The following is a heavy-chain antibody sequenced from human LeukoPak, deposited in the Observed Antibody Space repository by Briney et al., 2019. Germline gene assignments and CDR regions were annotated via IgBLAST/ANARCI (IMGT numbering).Heavy chain of an antibody. Sequence: PGRSLRLSCAASGFTFSSYGMHWVRQAPGKGLEWVAVISYDGSNKYYADSVKGRFTISRDNSKSTLYLQMNSLRTEDTAVYYCAKGLHDYGDYGAEYFQHWGQGTLVTVSS. CDR2: ISYDGSNK. CDR1: GFTFSSYG. D-gene: IGHD4-17*01. CDR3: AKGLHDYGDYGAEYFQH. J-gene: IGHJ1*01. V-gene: IGHV3-30*18.